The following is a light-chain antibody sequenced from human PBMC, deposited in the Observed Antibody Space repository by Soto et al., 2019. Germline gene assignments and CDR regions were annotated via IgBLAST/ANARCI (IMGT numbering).Light chain of an antibody. Sequence: EIVLTQSPATLSLSPGERATLSCRASQSVSSLLAWYQQIPGQAPRLLIYDASNRATGIPARFSGSGSGTDFTLTISGLEPEDFAVYYCQQRSNWPRITFGQGTRLEIK. CDR3: QQRSNWPRIT. CDR1: QSVSSL. CDR2: DAS. V-gene: IGKV3-11*01. J-gene: IGKJ5*01.